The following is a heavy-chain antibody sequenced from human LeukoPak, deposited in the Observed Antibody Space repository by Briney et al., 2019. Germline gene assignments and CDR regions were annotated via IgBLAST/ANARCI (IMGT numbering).Heavy chain of an antibody. D-gene: IGHD1-26*01. V-gene: IGHV3-23*01. CDR2: ISGSDAGT. J-gene: IGHJ4*02. CDR3: AKVLSGSQDY. CDR1: GFTFSTYA. Sequence: GGSLRLSCAASGFTFSTYAMSWVRQSPGKGLEWVSAISGSDAGTYYADSVKGRFTISRDNSKNTLYLQMNSLRAEDTAVYYCAKVLSGSQDYWGQGTLVTVFS.